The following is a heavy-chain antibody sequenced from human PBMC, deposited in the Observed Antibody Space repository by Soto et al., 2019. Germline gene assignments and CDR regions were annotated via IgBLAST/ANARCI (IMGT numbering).Heavy chain of an antibody. CDR2: IYWDDDK. CDR1: GFSLSTSGVG. Sequence: QVTLKQSGPTLVKPTQTLTLTCTFSGFSLSTSGVGVGWIRQPPGKALEWLALIYWDDDKRYSPSLKSRLTITKDTSKHPVVLTVTNVDPVDTATYYCAHSSSSPGSGYWFDSWAQGTLVTVSS. CDR3: AHSSSSPGSGYWFDS. D-gene: IGHD2-15*01. J-gene: IGHJ5*01. V-gene: IGHV2-5*02.